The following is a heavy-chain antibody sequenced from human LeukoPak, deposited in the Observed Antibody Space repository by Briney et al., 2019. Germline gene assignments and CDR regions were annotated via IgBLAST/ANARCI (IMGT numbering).Heavy chain of an antibody. V-gene: IGHV3-48*03. CDR2: ITTSGSTM. CDR3: ARRGFYDTSGYLFDY. CDR1: GFTLSTYE. Sequence: PGGSLRLSCAASGFTLSTYEMNWVRQAPGKGLEWVSYITTSGSTMYYADSVKGRFTISRDNAKSSLYLQMNRLRAEDTAVYYCARRGFYDTSGYLFDYWGQGTLVTVSS. J-gene: IGHJ4*02. D-gene: IGHD3-22*01.